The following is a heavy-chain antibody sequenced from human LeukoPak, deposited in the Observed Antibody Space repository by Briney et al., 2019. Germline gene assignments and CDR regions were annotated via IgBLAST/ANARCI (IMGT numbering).Heavy chain of an antibody. V-gene: IGHV4-59*01. J-gene: IGHJ4*02. CDR1: GVSISSYY. Sequence: SETLSLTCTVSGVSISSYYWSWIRQPPGKGLEWIGYIYYSGSTNYNPSLKSRVTISVDTSKNQFSLKLSSVTAADTAVYYCARVGPDSDFWSGYSPFDYWGQGTLVTVSS. CDR2: IYYSGST. CDR3: ARVGPDSDFWSGYSPFDY. D-gene: IGHD3-3*01.